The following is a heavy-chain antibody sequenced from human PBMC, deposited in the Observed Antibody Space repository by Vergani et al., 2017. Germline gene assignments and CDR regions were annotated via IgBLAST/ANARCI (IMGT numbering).Heavy chain of an antibody. J-gene: IGHJ3*02. CDR1: GGSISSGSYY. CDR3: ARDRQLLGIVVVPADAFDI. CDR2: IYTSGST. V-gene: IGHV4-61*02. D-gene: IGHD2-2*03. Sequence: QVQLQESGPGLVKPSQTLSLTCTVSGGSISSGSYYWSWIRQPAGKGLEWIGRIYTSGSTNYNPSLKSRVTISVDTSKNQFSLKLSSVTAADTAVYYCARDRQLLGIVVVPADAFDIWGQGTMVTVSS.